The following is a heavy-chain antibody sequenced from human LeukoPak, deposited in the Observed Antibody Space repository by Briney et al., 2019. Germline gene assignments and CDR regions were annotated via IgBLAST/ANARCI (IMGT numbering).Heavy chain of an antibody. CDR1: GFTIKTSY. V-gene: IGHV3-48*01. J-gene: IGHJ4*02. Sequence: GGSLRLSCAASGFTIKTSYMTWVRQAPGKGLEWVSYIGSSSSARYYADSVKGRFTISRDDARNSLYLQMNSLRAEDTAVYYCARMSGSRLPGYWGQGALVTVSS. CDR2: IGSSSSAR. CDR3: ARMSGSRLPGY. D-gene: IGHD3-3*01.